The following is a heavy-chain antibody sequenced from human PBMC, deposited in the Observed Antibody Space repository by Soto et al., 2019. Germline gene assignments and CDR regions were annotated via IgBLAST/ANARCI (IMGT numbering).Heavy chain of an antibody. CDR2: LYHIGST. D-gene: IGHD1-26*01. V-gene: IGHV4-38-2*01. J-gene: IGHJ4*02. Sequence: SETLSLTCAVSGYSISSGNYWAWIRQPPGRGLEWIGSLYHIGSTHYNPSLKSRVTISVDSSKNHLSLKLTSVTAADTAVYFCARGYSGSYFDFWGQGTLVTVSS. CDR3: ARGYSGSYFDF. CDR1: GYSISSGNY.